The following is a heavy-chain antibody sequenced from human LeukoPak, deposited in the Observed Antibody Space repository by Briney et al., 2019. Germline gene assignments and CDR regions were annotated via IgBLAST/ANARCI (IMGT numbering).Heavy chain of an antibody. CDR3: ARPVDIVATTPGFDY. CDR2: ISSSGSTI. D-gene: IGHD5-12*01. Sequence: GGSLRLSCAASGFTLSDYYTSWIRHAPGKGLEWVSYISSSGSTIYYADSVKGRFTISRDNAKNSLYLQINSLRAEDTAVYYCARPVDIVATTPGFDYWGQGTLVTVSS. J-gene: IGHJ4*02. CDR1: GFTLSDYY. V-gene: IGHV3-11*04.